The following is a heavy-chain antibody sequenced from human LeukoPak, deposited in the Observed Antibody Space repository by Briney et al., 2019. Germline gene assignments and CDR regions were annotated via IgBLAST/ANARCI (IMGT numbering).Heavy chain of an antibody. V-gene: IGHV4-30-2*01. CDR2: IYHSGST. Sequence: SQTLSLTCAVSGGSISSGGYSCSWIRQPPGKGLEWIGYIYHSGSTYYNPSLKSRVTISVDRSKNQFSLKLSSVTAADTAVYYCARYSGYDSFDYWGQGTLVTVSS. CDR1: GGSISSGGYS. CDR3: ARYSGYDSFDY. J-gene: IGHJ4*02. D-gene: IGHD5-12*01.